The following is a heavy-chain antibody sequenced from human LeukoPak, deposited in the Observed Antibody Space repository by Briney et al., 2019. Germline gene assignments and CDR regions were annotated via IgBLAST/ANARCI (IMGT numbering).Heavy chain of an antibody. Sequence: SETLSLTCTVSGGSFSSYYWSWIRQPPGKGLEWIGCIYYSGSTNYNPSLKSRVTISVDTSKNQFSLKLSSVTAADTAGYYCAGSESRYYDSSGDSYRYFDYWGQRNPVTVSS. CDR2: IYYSGST. D-gene: IGHD3-22*01. J-gene: IGHJ4*01. CDR3: AGSESRYYDSSGDSYRYFDY. V-gene: IGHV4-59*12. CDR1: GGSFSSYY.